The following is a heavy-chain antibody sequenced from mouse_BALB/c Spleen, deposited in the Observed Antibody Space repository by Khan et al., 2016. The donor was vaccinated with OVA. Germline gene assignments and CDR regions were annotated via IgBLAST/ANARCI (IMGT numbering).Heavy chain of an antibody. CDR1: GYSFTNYY. V-gene: IGHV1S135*01. J-gene: IGHJ3*01. CDR2: IDPFNGGT. CDR3: TRRGLYGIFTY. D-gene: IGHD2-1*01. Sequence: VQLKQSGPELMKPGASVKISCTASGYSFTNYYIHWVKQSHGQSLEWIGYIDPFNGGTNYNQKFKGTATLTVDKSSSTAYMHLSSLTSEDSAVYYCTRRGLYGIFTYWGQGTLVTVSA.